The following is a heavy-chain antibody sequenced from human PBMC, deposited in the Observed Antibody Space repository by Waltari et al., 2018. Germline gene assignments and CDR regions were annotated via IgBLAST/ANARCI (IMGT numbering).Heavy chain of an antibody. J-gene: IGHJ4*02. D-gene: IGHD1-1*01. CDR2: IGSAGDT. Sequence: EVQLVESGGGLVQPGGSLRLSCEASGLTFSTHDFHWVRQHREKGLEWVAGIGSAGDTYYSGSVECRCTISRINARNSLYLQMNTLSAGDTAVYYCAREKPGTGLNYFDSWGQGTLVTVSA. CDR3: AREKPGTGLNYFDS. CDR1: GLTFSTHD. V-gene: IGHV3-13*01.